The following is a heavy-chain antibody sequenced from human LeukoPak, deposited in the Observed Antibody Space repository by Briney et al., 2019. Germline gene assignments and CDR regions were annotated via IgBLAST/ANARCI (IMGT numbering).Heavy chain of an antibody. CDR1: GGSISSYY. D-gene: IGHD3-3*01. CDR2: IYSSGST. CDR3: ARVGYDFWSGYDDAFDI. Sequence: SETLSLTCTVSGGSISSYYWSWIRQPPGKGLEWIGYIYSSGSTNYNPSLKSRVTISVDTSKNQFSLKLSSVTAADTAVYYCARVGYDFWSGYDDAFDIWGQGTMVTVSS. J-gene: IGHJ3*02. V-gene: IGHV4-59*12.